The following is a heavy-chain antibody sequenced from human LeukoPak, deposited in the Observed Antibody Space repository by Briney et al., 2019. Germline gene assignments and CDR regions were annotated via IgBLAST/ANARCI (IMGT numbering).Heavy chain of an antibody. V-gene: IGHV1-46*01. D-gene: IGHD2-15*01. J-gene: IGHJ4*02. CDR2: INPSGGST. CDR1: GYTFTSYD. CDR3: ARDRGGSPEFDY. Sequence: ASVRVSCKASGYTFTSYDMHWVRQAPGQGLEWMGLINPSGGSTSYAQKFQGRVTMTRDTSTSTVYMELSSLRSEDTAVYYCARDRGGSPEFDYWGQGTLVTVSS.